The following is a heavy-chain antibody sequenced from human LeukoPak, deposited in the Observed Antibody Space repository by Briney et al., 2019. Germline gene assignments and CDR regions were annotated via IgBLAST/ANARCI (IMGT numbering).Heavy chain of an antibody. D-gene: IGHD1-1*01. CDR2: ISYDGSKK. Sequence: GRSLRLSCAASEFTFSNHAIHWVRQAPGKGLEWVAVISYDGSKKYYADSVKGRFTISRDNAKNTLYLQMNSLRAEDTAVYYCASEGTTGTTWGPDYWGQGTLVTVSS. CDR3: ASEGTTGTTWGPDY. J-gene: IGHJ4*02. CDR1: EFTFSNHA. V-gene: IGHV3-30*03.